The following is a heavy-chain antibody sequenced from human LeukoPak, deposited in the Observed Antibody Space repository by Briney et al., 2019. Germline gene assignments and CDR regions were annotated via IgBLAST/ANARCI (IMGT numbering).Heavy chain of an antibody. CDR2: IYYSGST. Sequence: SETLSLTCTVSGGSISSGDYYWSWVRQPPGKGLEWIGYIYYSGSTYYNPSLKSRVTISVDTSKNQFSLKLSSVTAADTAVYYCARARGSWYSPLDYWGQGTLVTVSS. CDR3: ARARGSWYSPLDY. CDR1: GGSISSGDYY. V-gene: IGHV4-30-4*01. D-gene: IGHD6-13*01. J-gene: IGHJ4*02.